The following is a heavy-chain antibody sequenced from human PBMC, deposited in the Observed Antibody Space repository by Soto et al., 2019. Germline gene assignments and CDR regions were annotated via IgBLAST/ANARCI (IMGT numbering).Heavy chain of an antibody. D-gene: IGHD6-19*01. CDR3: ARGSKRSGRTDY. Sequence: QVQLQQWGAGLLKPSETLSLTCAVYGGSFSGYYWSWIRQPPGKGLEWIGEINHSGSTNYNPSLKSRVTISVDTSKNQFSRKLSSVTAADTAVYYCARGSKRSGRTDYWGQGTLVTVSS. CDR2: INHSGST. J-gene: IGHJ4*02. V-gene: IGHV4-34*01. CDR1: GGSFSGYY.